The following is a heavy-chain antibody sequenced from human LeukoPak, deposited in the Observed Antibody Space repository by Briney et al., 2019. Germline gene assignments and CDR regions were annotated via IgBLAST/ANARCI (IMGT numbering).Heavy chain of an antibody. J-gene: IGHJ4*02. V-gene: IGHV1-2*02. CDR2: IKPNGGAT. Sequence: ASLKVSCKASGYTFKDYHVHWVRQAPGQGPQWMGLIKPNGGATIYAQMFRGRVTITRDTSTSTAYMELSRLTSDDTAVYYCARLEGRTATRGDWGQGTLVIVSS. D-gene: IGHD1-7*01. CDR3: ARLEGRTATRGD. CDR1: GYTFKDYH.